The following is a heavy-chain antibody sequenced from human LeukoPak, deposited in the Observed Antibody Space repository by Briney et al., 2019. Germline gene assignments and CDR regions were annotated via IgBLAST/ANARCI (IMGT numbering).Heavy chain of an antibody. Sequence: SETLSLTCTVSGGSISSGSYYWSWIRQPAGKGLEWIGRIYTSGSTNYNPSLKSRATISVDTSKNQFSLKLSSVTAADTAVYYCARDWEDYYGSGNWFDPWGQGTLVTVSS. V-gene: IGHV4-61*02. CDR1: GGSISSGSYY. CDR2: IYTSGST. J-gene: IGHJ5*02. CDR3: ARDWEDYYGSGNWFDP. D-gene: IGHD3-10*01.